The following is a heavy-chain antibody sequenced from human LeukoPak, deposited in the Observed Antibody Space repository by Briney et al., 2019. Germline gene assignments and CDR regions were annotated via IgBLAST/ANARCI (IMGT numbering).Heavy chain of an antibody. CDR3: ARCPSGYYPFDY. CDR1: GGTFSSYA. J-gene: IGHJ4*02. Sequence: SVEVSCKASGGTFSSYAISWVRQAPGQGLEWMGGIIPIFGTANYAQKFQGRVTITTDESTSTAYMELSSLRSEDTAVYYCARCPSGYYPFDYWGQGTLVTVSS. V-gene: IGHV1-69*05. CDR2: IIPIFGTA. D-gene: IGHD3-22*01.